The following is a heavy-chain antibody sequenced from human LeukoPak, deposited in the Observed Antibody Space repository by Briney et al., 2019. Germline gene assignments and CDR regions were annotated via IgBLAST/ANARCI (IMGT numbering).Heavy chain of an antibody. Sequence: GGSLRLSCAASGFPFSNYAMSWVRQAPGKGLEWVSGISGSGGGTDYTDSVKGRFTISRDNSKNTLYLQMNSLRAEDTAVYYCAKNSGWYVDYFAYWGQGTLVTVSS. V-gene: IGHV3-23*01. CDR2: ISGSGGGT. CDR1: GFPFSNYA. D-gene: IGHD6-19*01. CDR3: AKNSGWYVDYFAY. J-gene: IGHJ4*02.